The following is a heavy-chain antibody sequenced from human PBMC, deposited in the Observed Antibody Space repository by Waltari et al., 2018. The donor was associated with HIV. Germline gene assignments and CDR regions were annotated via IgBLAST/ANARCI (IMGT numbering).Heavy chain of an antibody. Sequence: EVQLVESGGGLVQPGGSLRLSCAASGFSFSNYWMHWVRHAPGKGLLWVARINSDGSSASYADSAKGRFTISRDNARNTVYLQMNSLRAEDTAVYYCARDLRAEPMDDWFDPWGQGTLVTVSS. CDR3: ARDLRAEPMDDWFDP. D-gene: IGHD2-2*03. J-gene: IGHJ5*02. V-gene: IGHV3-74*01. CDR1: GFSFSNYW. CDR2: INSDGSSA.